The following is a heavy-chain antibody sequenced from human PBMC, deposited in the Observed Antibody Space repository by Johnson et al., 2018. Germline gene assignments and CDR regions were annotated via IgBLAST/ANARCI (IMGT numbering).Heavy chain of an antibody. CDR3: ANLKRDSSVWYFIFDY. CDR1: GFTFSIYA. D-gene: IGHD6-19*01. CDR2: ISGGGGST. J-gene: IGHJ4*02. V-gene: IGHV3-23*04. Sequence: EVQLVESGGGLVQXGRSLRLXCAASGFTFSIYAMNWVRQAPGKGLEWVSAISGGGGSTYYADSVRGRFTISRDNSKNTLYLQMNSLRAEDTAVYYCANLKRDSSVWYFIFDYWGQGTLVTVSS.